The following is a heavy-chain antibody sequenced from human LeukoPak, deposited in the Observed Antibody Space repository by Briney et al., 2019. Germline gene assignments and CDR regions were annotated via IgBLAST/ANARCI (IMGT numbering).Heavy chain of an antibody. CDR3: ASLDTAMVTNGAFDI. V-gene: IGHV1-2*02. Sequence: ASVKVSCKASGYTFTGYYMHWVRQAPGQGLEWMGWINPNSGGTNYAQKFQGRVTMTRDTSISTAYMELSRLRSDDTAVYYCASLDTAMVTNGAFDIWGQGTMVTVSS. CDR1: GYTFTGYY. CDR2: INPNSGGT. J-gene: IGHJ3*02. D-gene: IGHD5-18*01.